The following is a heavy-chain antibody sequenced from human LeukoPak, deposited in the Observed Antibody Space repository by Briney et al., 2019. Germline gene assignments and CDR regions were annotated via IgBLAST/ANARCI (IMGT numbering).Heavy chain of an antibody. V-gene: IGHV4-4*09. CDR2: IYTSGST. CDR3: ARLKSNYDFWSGYYNGWFDP. J-gene: IGHJ5*02. D-gene: IGHD3-3*01. Sequence: KPLETLSLTCTVSGGSISSYYWSWIRQPPGKGLEWIGYIYTSGSTNYNPSLKSRDTISVDTTKNQFSLKLSSVTAADTAVYYCARLKSNYDFWSGYYNGWFDPWGQGTLVTVSS. CDR1: GGSISSYY.